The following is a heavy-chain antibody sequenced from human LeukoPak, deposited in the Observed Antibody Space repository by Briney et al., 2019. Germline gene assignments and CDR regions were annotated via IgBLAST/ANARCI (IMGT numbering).Heavy chain of an antibody. Sequence: GGSLRLSCAASGFTFSSYAASWVRQAPGKGLEWVSAISGSGGSTYYADSVKGRFTISRDNSKNTLYLQMNSLRAEDTAVYYCAKDLGYSGYDPLDYWGQGTLVTVSS. CDR1: GFTFSSYA. J-gene: IGHJ4*02. V-gene: IGHV3-23*01. D-gene: IGHD5-12*01. CDR3: AKDLGYSGYDPLDY. CDR2: ISGSGGST.